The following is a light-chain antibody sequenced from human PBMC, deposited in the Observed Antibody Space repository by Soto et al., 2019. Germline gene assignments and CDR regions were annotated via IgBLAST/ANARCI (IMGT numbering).Light chain of an antibody. CDR3: CSLTTSHTYV. CDR2: HVT. J-gene: IGLJ1*01. Sequence: QSALTQPASVSGSPGQSITISCTGTSSDIGHYDYVSWYQQHPGKAPKLMIYHVTYRPSGVSNRYSGSKSGNSASLTISGLQADDEAAYYCCSLTTSHTYVFGSGTKSPS. V-gene: IGLV2-14*03. CDR1: SSDIGHYDY.